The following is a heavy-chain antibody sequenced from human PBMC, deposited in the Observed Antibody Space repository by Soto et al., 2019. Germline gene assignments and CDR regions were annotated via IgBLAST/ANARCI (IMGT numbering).Heavy chain of an antibody. J-gene: IGHJ4*02. D-gene: IGHD2-21*02. CDR2: IWYDGSNK. CDR3: ARIMCGGDCYDLDY. CDR1: GFTFSSYG. Sequence: QVQLVESGGGVVQPGRSLRLSCAASGFTFSSYGMHWVRQAPGKGLEWVAVIWYDGSNKYYADSVKGRFTISRDNSKNTLYLQMNSLRAEDTAVYYCARIMCGGDCYDLDYWGQGTLVTVSS. V-gene: IGHV3-33*01.